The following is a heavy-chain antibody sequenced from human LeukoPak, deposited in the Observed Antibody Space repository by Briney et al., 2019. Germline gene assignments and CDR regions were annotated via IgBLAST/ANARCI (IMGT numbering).Heavy chain of an antibody. CDR1: W. CDR2: IMQDGSEK. V-gene: IGHV3-7*01. J-gene: IGHJ3*02. CDR3: AREVYSSSRPADAFDI. Sequence: WMSWVRQAPGKGLEWVANIMQDGSEKNYVDSVKGRFTISRDNARNSLYLQMNSLGAEDTAVYYCAREVYSSSRPADAFDIWGQGTVVTVSS. D-gene: IGHD6-13*01.